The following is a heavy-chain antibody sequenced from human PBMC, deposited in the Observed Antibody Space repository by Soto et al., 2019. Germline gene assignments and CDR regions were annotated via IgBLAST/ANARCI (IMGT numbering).Heavy chain of an antibody. D-gene: IGHD3-3*01. Sequence: QVQLQQWGAGLLKPSETLSLTCAVYGGSFSGYYWSWIRQPPGKGLEWIGEINHSGSTNYNPSLKSRVTISVDTSKNQSSLKLSSVTAAETAVYYCARVYDFWSGYYTAGYWFDPWGQGTLVTVSS. CDR1: GGSFSGYY. J-gene: IGHJ5*02. V-gene: IGHV4-34*01. CDR2: INHSGST. CDR3: ARVYDFWSGYYTAGYWFDP.